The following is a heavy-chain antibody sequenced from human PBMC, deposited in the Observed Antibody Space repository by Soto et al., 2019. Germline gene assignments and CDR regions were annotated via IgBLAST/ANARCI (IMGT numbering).Heavy chain of an antibody. CDR1: GGSVSSSSYY. D-gene: IGHD3-22*01. CDR2: MYYSGTT. Sequence: SETLSLTCSVSGGSVSSSSYYWGWIRQPPGKGLEWIGSMYYSGTTYYNPSLKSRVTISIDTSKNQFSLKLSSVTAADTAVYYCARSPITTLYYYYGMDVWGQGTTVTVSS. CDR3: ARSPITTLYYYYGMDV. J-gene: IGHJ6*02. V-gene: IGHV4-39*01.